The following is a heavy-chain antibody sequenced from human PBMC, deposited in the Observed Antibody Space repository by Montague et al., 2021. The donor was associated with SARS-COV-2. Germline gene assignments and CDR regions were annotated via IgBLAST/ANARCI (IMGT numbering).Heavy chain of an antibody. J-gene: IGHJ2*01. V-gene: IGHV4-59*01. CDR2: IYYSGST. Sequence: SETLSLTCTVSGGSISSDYWCWIRQPPGKGLEWIGFIYYSGSTXXXHSXXXRVPISVATSKNQFHLKLSSVTAAAAAVYDCARERITIFGVVTWPAYFDLWGRGTLVTVSS. CDR1: GGSISSDY. D-gene: IGHD3-3*01. CDR3: ARERITIFGVVTWPAYFDL.